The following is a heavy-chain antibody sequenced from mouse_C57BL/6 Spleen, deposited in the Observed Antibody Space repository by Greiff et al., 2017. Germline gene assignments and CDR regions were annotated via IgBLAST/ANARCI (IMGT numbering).Heavy chain of an antibody. D-gene: IGHD1-1*01. Sequence: QVQLQQSGAELVMPGASVKLSCKASGYTFTSYWMHWVKQRPGQGLEWIGEIDPSDSYTNYNQKFKGKTTLTADKSSSTAYMQLSSLTTEDSAVYYCARGGYYDYWGQGTTLTVSS. V-gene: IGHV1-69*01. CDR3: ARGGYYDY. CDR2: IDPSDSYT. J-gene: IGHJ2*01. CDR1: GYTFTSYW.